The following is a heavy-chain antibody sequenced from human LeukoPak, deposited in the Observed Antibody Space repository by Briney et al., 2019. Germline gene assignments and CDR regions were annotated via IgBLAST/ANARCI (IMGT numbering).Heavy chain of an antibody. D-gene: IGHD1-26*01. Sequence: GGSLRLSCAAPGFTFSSYGMHWVRQAPGKGLEWVAVIWYDGSNKYYADSVKGRFTISRDNSKNTLYLQMNSLRAEDTAVYYCARAPTSYYYFDSWGQGTLVTVSS. V-gene: IGHV3-33*01. J-gene: IGHJ4*02. CDR3: ARAPTSYYYFDS. CDR1: GFTFSSYG. CDR2: IWYDGSNK.